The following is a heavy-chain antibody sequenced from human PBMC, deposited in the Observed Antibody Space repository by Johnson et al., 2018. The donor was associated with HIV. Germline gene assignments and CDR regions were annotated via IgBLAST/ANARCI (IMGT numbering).Heavy chain of an antibody. CDR3: ARRNAGGAFDI. D-gene: IGHD2-2*01. J-gene: IGHJ3*02. Sequence: QEKLVESGGGVVQPGKSLRLSCSASRFTFSNYAMNWVRQAPGKGLEWMAIISYDGSNKSYADSVKGRFTISRDNSKNTLYLQMNSLRAEDTAVYYCARRNAGGAFDIWGQGTMVTVSS. CDR2: ISYDGSNK. CDR1: RFTFSNYA. V-gene: IGHV3-30-3*01.